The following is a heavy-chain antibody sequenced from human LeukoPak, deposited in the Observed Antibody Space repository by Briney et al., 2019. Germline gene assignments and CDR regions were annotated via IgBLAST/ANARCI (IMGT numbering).Heavy chain of an antibody. D-gene: IGHD5-24*01. CDR1: GFTFSSYW. Sequence: GGSLRLSCAASGFTFSSYWMSWVRQAPGKGLEWVANIKEDESEKYYVDSVKGRFTISRDNAKNSLYLQMNSLRAEDAAVYYCARRYMATSAEDFDYWGQGTLVTVSS. J-gene: IGHJ4*02. CDR2: IKEDESEK. V-gene: IGHV3-7*01. CDR3: ARRYMATSAEDFDY.